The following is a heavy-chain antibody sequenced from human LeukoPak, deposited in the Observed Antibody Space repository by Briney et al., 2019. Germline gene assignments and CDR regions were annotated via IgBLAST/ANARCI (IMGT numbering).Heavy chain of an antibody. CDR1: GYNFPTYW. V-gene: IGHV5-51*01. D-gene: IGHD3-10*01. CDR2: IYPSDSDT. CDR3: ARYYGSGAAY. Sequence: KRGESLKISCKSSGYNFPTYWIAWVRQMPGKGLEWMGIIYPSDSDTRYSPSFEGQVTISVVKSISTVYLQWSSLRASDTAMYYCARYYGSGAAYWGQGTLVTVSS. J-gene: IGHJ4*02.